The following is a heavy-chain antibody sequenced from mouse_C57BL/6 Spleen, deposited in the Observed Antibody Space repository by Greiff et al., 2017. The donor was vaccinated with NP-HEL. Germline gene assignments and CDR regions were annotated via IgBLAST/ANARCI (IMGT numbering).Heavy chain of an antibody. CDR3: ASEGGVPWFAY. Sequence: DVKLVESGPGMVKPSQSLSLTCTVTGYSITSGYDWHWIRHFPGNKLEWMGYISYSGSTNYNPSLKSRISITHDTSKNHFFLKLNSVTTEDTATYYCASEGGVPWFAYWGQGTLVTVSA. V-gene: IGHV3-1*01. CDR1: GYSITSGYD. J-gene: IGHJ3*01. CDR2: ISYSGST.